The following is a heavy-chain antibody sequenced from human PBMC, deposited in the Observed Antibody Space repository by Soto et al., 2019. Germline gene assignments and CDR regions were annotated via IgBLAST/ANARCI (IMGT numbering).Heavy chain of an antibody. Sequence: QVQLQESGPGLVKPSQTLSLTCTVSGGSISSGDYYWSWIRQHPGKGLEWIGYIYYSGSTYYNPSLKSRVTISVDTSKNQFSLKLSSVTAADTAVYYCARDRGLNYYDSSGLDYWGQGTLVTVSS. CDR2: IYYSGST. CDR3: ARDRGLNYYDSSGLDY. J-gene: IGHJ4*02. V-gene: IGHV4-30-4*01. CDR1: GGSISSGDYY. D-gene: IGHD3-22*01.